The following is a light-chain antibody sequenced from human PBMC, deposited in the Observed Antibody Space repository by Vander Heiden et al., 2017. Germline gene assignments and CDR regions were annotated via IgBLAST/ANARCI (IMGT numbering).Light chain of an antibody. CDR3: QQRSSWTTTWT. V-gene: IGKV3-11*01. CDR2: DPS. J-gene: IGKJ1*01. Sequence: DIVLTHSPATLSLSPAETATLSCRASQRVTIYLACYHKQPGPAPSLPIYDPSHRATGIPARFRGSGSGTDSTLTISSLEPEDFEVYYCQQRSSWTTTWTFGQGTKVEIK. CDR1: QRVTIY.